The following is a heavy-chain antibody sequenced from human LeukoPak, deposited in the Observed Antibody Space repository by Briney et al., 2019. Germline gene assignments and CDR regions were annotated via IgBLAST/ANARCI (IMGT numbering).Heavy chain of an antibody. V-gene: IGHV3-21*01. CDR3: ARAQGVRGVIPHVPSDY. D-gene: IGHD3-10*01. CDR1: GFTFSSYG. J-gene: IGHJ4*02. CDR2: ISSSSSYI. Sequence: GGSLRLSCAASGFTFSSYGMNWVRQAPGKGLEWVSSISSSSSYIYYADSVKGRFTISRDNAKNSLYLQMNSLRAEDTAVYYCARAQGVRGVIPHVPSDYWGQGTLVTVSS.